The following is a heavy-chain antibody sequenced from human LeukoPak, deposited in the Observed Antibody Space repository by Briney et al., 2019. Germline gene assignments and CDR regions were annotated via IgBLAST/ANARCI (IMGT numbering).Heavy chain of an antibody. D-gene: IGHD2-15*01. Sequence: PGGSLRLSCSPSVFIFDKYAMHWVRQVPGKGLEWVSLICWNSDRIEYVDSVKGRFTISRDNDANYVYLQMNNLRPEDSALYYCAKYIGYYSHFDH. J-gene: IGHJ4*01. CDR2: ICWNSDRI. CDR3: AKYIGYYSHFDH. CDR1: VFIFDKYA. V-gene: IGHV3-43D*04.